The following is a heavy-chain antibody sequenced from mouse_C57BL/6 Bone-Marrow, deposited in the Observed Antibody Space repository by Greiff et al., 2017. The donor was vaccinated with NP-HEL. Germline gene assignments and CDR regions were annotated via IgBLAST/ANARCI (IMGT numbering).Heavy chain of an antibody. Sequence: VQLQQSGPVLVKPGASVKMSCKASGYTFTDYYMNWVKQSHGKSLEWIGVINPYNGGTSYNQKFKGKATLTVDKSSSTAYMELNSLTSEDSAVYYCARETLGRGYWGKGTTLTVSS. CDR1: GYTFTDYY. D-gene: IGHD3-1*01. CDR2: INPYNGGT. J-gene: IGHJ2*01. V-gene: IGHV1-19*01. CDR3: ARETLGRGY.